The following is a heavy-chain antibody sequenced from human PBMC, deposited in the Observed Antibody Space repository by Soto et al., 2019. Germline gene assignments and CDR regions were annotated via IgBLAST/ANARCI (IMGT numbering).Heavy chain of an antibody. Sequence: QVQLQQWGAGLLKPSETLSLTCAVSGGSFSGYYWSWIRQPPGKGLEWIGEINHSGSTNYNPALKSRVTISVDTSKNQFSLKLSSVTAADTAVYYCARVSAGKRIKEAAAGYWGQGTLVSVAS. J-gene: IGHJ4*02. CDR1: GGSFSGYY. CDR3: ARVSAGKRIKEAAAGY. D-gene: IGHD6-13*01. CDR2: INHSGST. V-gene: IGHV4-34*01.